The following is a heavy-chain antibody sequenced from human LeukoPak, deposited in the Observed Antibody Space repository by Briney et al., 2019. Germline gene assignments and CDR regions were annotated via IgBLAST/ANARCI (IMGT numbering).Heavy chain of an antibody. V-gene: IGHV3-23*01. Sequence: GGTLRLSCAASGFTFSSYGMSWVRQAPGKGLEWVSAISGSGGITYYADSVKDRFTISRHNAKNSLYLQMNSLRAEDTDVYYCARDRGYSSSSGNDYWGQGTLVTVSS. J-gene: IGHJ4*02. CDR1: GFTFSSYG. CDR2: ISGSGGIT. CDR3: ARDRGYSSSSGNDY. D-gene: IGHD6-6*01.